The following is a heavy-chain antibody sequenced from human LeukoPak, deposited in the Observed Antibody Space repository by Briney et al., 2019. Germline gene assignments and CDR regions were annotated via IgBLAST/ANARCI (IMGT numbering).Heavy chain of an antibody. CDR1: GGSISSYY. D-gene: IGHD3-9*01. CDR3: ARPGADLTGYIDY. CDR2: IYYSGST. Sequence: SEALSLTCTVSGGSISSYYWGWIRQPPGKGLEWIGSIYYSGSTYYNPSLKSRVTISVDTSKNQFSLKLSSVTAADTAVYYCARPGADLTGYIDYWGQGTLVTVSS. V-gene: IGHV4-39*01. J-gene: IGHJ4*02.